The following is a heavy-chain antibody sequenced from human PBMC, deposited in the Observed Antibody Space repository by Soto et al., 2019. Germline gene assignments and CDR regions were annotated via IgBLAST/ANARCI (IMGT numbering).Heavy chain of an antibody. D-gene: IGHD5-18*01. CDR2: INPNSGGT. J-gene: IGHJ6*02. CDR3: ARDRAAMATYYYYGMDV. Sequence: ASVKVSGKAPGYTFTGYYMHWVRQAPGQGLEWMGWINPNSGGTNYAQKFQGWVTMTRDTSISTAYMELSRLRSDDTAVYYCARDRAAMATYYYYGMDVWGQGTTVTVSS. CDR1: GYTFTGYY. V-gene: IGHV1-2*04.